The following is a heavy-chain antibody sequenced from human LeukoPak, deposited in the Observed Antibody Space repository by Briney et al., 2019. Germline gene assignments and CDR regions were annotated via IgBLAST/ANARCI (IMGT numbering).Heavy chain of an antibody. J-gene: IGHJ3*02. CDR3: ARDRVYDYFWGSYRSGGLYAFGI. V-gene: IGHV1-69*05. D-gene: IGHD3-16*02. Sequence: ASVKVSRKASGGTFSSYAISWVRQAPGQGLEWMGGIIPIFGTANYAQKFQGRVTITTDESTSKDYMELSSLRSEDTAVYYCARDRVYDYFWGSYRSGGLYAFGIWGQGTMVTVSS. CDR2: IIPIFGTA. CDR1: GGTFSSYA.